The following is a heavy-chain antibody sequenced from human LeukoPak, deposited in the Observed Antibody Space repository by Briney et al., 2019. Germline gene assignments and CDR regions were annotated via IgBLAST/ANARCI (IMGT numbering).Heavy chain of an antibody. J-gene: IGHJ4*02. Sequence: SETLSLTCTVSGGSISSSSCYWGWIRQPPGKGLEWIGSIYYSGSTYYNPSLKSRVTISVDTSKNQFSLKLSSVTAADTAVYYCATLTTVVTPSYFDYWGQGTLVTVSS. CDR3: ATLTTVVTPSYFDY. D-gene: IGHD4-23*01. CDR2: IYYSGST. V-gene: IGHV4-39*07. CDR1: GGSISSSSCY.